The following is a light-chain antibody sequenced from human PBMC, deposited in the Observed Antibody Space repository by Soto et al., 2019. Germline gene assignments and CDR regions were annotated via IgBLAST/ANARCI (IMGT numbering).Light chain of an antibody. CDR3: QQYEIWPIT. CDR2: SAS. V-gene: IGKV3-15*01. J-gene: IGKJ5*01. Sequence: EIVMTQSPATLSVSPGERATLSCRARQSVSSNLAWHQQKPGQAPRLLIYSASTRATGTPARFSGSGSGTEFTLTISSLLSEDIVVYYCQQYEIWPITFGQGTRLEIK. CDR1: QSVSSN.